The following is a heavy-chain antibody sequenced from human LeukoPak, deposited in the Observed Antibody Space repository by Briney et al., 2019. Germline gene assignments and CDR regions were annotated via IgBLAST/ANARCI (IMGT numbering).Heavy chain of an antibody. J-gene: IGHJ3*02. CDR2: IYTSGST. CDR1: GGSISSYY. V-gene: IGHV4-4*07. D-gene: IGHD4-17*01. CDR3: ARDLGATTVTKSGNAFDI. Sequence: SETLSLTCTVSGGSISSYYWSWIRQPAGKGLEWIGRIYTSGSTNYNPSLKSRVTMSADTSKNQFSLKLSSVTAADTAVYYCARDLGATTVTKSGNAFDIWGQGTMVTVSS.